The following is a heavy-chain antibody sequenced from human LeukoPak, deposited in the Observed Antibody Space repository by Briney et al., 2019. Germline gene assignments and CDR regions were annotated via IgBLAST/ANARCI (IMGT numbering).Heavy chain of an antibody. J-gene: IGHJ4*02. V-gene: IGHV3-13*01. CDR3: ARSGDSSGIDY. CDR2: IGTAGDT. D-gene: IGHD3-22*01. CDR1: GFTFSSYD. Sequence: GGSLRLFCSASGFTFSSYDMHWVRQATGKGLEWVSAIGTAGDTYYPGSVKGRFTISRENAKNSLYLQMNSLRAGDTAVYYCARSGDSSGIDYWGQGTLVTVSP.